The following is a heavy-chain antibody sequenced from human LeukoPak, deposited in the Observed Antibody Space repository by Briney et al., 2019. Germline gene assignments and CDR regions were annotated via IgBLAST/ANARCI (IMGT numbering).Heavy chain of an antibody. J-gene: IGHJ6*03. Sequence: SGGSLRLSCAASGFTFSDYGMHWVRQAPGKGLQWVSTIPSGGGTYYADSVKGRFTISRDNSKNILYLQMNSLRAEDTAVYYCAKDRCSNGIGCYYYYMDVWGKGTTVTISS. V-gene: IGHV3-NL1*01. CDR1: GFTFSDYG. CDR3: AKDRCSNGIGCYYYYMDV. D-gene: IGHD2-8*01. CDR2: IPSGGGT.